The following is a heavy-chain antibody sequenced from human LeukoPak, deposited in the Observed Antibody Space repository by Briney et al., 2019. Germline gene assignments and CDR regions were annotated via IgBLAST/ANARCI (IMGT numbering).Heavy chain of an antibody. CDR3: AREGRDGYNLGY. CDR1: GGSFSGYY. J-gene: IGHJ4*02. D-gene: IGHD5-24*01. CDR2: INHSGST. V-gene: IGHV4-34*01. Sequence: SETLSLTCAVYGGSFSGYYWSWIRQPPGKGLEWIGEINHSGSTNYNPSLKSRVTISVDTSKNQFSLKLSSVTAADTAVYYCAREGRDGYNLGYWGQGTPVTVSS.